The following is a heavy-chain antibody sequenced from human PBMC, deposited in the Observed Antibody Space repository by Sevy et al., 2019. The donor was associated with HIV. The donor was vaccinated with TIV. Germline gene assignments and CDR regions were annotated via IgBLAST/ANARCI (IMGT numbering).Heavy chain of an antibody. V-gene: IGHV1-24*01. D-gene: IGHD5-18*01. J-gene: IGHJ1*01. CDR3: ATSGGYSYGLAEYFQH. CDR1: GYTLTELS. Sequence: ASVKVSCKVSGYTLTELSMHWVRQAPGKGLEWMGGFDPEDGETIYAQKFQGRVTMTEDTSTDTAYMERSSLRSEDTAVYYCATSGGYSYGLAEYFQHWGQGTLVTVSS. CDR2: FDPEDGET.